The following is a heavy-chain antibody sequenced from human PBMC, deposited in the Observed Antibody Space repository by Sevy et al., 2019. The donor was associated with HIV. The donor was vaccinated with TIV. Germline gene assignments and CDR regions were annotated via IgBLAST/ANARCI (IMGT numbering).Heavy chain of an antibody. CDR2: FDPEDGET. CDR1: GYTLTELS. Sequence: ASVKVSCKVSGYTLTELSMHWVRQAPGKGLEWMGGFDPEDGETIYAQKFQGRVTMTEDTSTDTAYMELSSLRSEDTAVYYCATGVVGAPGANAFDIWGRGTMVTVSS. D-gene: IGHD1-26*01. V-gene: IGHV1-24*01. J-gene: IGHJ3*02. CDR3: ATGVVGAPGANAFDI.